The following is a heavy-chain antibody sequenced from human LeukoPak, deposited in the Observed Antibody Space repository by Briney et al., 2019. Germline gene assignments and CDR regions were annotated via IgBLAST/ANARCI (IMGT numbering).Heavy chain of an antibody. Sequence: GGSLRLSCAASGFTVSGNYMSWVRQAPGKGLEWVSIIHSSGTTYYADSVKGRFTISRDNSKNTLYLQMNSLRAEDTAVYYCARGSDFWSGFAGDYWGQGTLVTVSS. J-gene: IGHJ4*02. CDR3: ARGSDFWSGFAGDY. D-gene: IGHD3-3*01. CDR1: GFTVSGNY. CDR2: IHSSGTT. V-gene: IGHV3-53*01.